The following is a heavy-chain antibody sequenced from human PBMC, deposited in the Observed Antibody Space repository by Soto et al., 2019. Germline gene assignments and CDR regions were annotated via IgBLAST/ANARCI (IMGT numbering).Heavy chain of an antibody. V-gene: IGHV4-39*01. D-gene: IGHD3-16*02. Sequence: SETLSLTCIVSGGSISSSSYYWGWIRQPPGKGLEWIGSIYYSGSTYYNPSLKSRVTISVDTSKNQFSLKLSSVTAADTAVYYCARHVYDYVWGSYRYNWFDPWGQGTLVTVSS. CDR1: GGSISSSSYY. J-gene: IGHJ5*02. CDR2: IYYSGST. CDR3: ARHVYDYVWGSYRYNWFDP.